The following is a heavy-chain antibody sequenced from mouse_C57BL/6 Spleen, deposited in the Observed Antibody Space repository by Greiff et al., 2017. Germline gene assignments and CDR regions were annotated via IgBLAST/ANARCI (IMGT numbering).Heavy chain of an antibody. D-gene: IGHD2-4*01. Sequence: EVNVVESGGGLVKPGGSLKLSCAASGFTFSDYGMHWVRQAPEKGLEWVAYISSGSSTIYYADTVKGRFTISRDNAKNTLFLQMTSLRSEDTAMYYCASDYDDGYYFDYWGQGTTLTVSS. CDR2: ISSGSSTI. CDR1: GFTFSDYG. CDR3: ASDYDDGYYFDY. J-gene: IGHJ2*01. V-gene: IGHV5-17*01.